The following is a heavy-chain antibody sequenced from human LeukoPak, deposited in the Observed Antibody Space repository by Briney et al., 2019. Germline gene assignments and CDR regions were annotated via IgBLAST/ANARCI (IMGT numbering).Heavy chain of an antibody. J-gene: IGHJ6*03. CDR1: GDSISSGDYY. V-gene: IGHV4-61*02. Sequence: PSETLSLTCTVSGDSISSGDYYWSWIRQPAGKGLEWIGRISSSGSTNYNPSLKSRVTISVDTSKNQFSLKLSSVTAADTAVYYCARLRYSSSFHYYYYYYMDVWGKGTTVTISS. CDR3: ARLRYSSSFHYYYYYYMDV. CDR2: ISSSGST. D-gene: IGHD6-13*01.